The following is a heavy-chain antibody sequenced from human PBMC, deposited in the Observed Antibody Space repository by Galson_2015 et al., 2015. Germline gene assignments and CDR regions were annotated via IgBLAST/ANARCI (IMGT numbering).Heavy chain of an antibody. CDR1: GFTFRNYW. CDR3: ARDANRGGEFDY. D-gene: IGHD1-14*01. V-gene: IGHV3-7*03. J-gene: IGHJ4*02. Sequence: LSCAASGFTFRNYWMVWVRQTPETGLQWVAKIKYDGSQTFYVDSVKGRFTISRDNAENSLDLQMNSLSADDTAVYYCARDANRGGEFDYWGQGALVTVSS. CDR2: IKYDGSQT.